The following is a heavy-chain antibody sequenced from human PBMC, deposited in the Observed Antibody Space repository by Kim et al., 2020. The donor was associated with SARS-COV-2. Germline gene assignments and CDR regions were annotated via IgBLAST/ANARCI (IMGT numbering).Heavy chain of an antibody. CDR1: GFTFSSSS. CDR2: ICGSGCSN. D-gene: IGHD3-10*01. Sequence: GGSLRLSCAASGFTFSSSSMSWVRQAPGKGLEWVSAICGSGCSNYYASSVKGLITISSDNTKTALYQQMNSLSAETTADYCSAKEASMVQCFFVDYCG. J-gene: IGHJ4*01. CDR3: AKEASMVQCFFVDY. V-gene: IGHV3-23*01.